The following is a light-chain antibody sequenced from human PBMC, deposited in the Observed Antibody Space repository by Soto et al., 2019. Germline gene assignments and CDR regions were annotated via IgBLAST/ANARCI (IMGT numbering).Light chain of an antibody. CDR1: SSDVGSYNL. CDR3: QSYDISLSAYV. Sequence: QSALTQPASVSGSPGQSITISCTGTSSDVGSYNLVSWYQQHPGKAPKLLLYGNSNRPSGVPDRFSGSKSGTSASLAITGLQAEDDADYYCQSYDISLSAYVFGIGTKLTVL. CDR2: GNS. J-gene: IGLJ1*01. V-gene: IGLV2-14*02.